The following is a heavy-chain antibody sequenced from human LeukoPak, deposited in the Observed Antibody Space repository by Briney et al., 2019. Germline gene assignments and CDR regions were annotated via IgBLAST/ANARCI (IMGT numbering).Heavy chain of an antibody. Sequence: SVKVSCKASGYTFTSYGISWVRQAPGQGLEWMGGIIPIFGTANYAQKFQGRVTITADESTSTAYMELSSLRSEDTAVYYCAREVRGGPPVDYWGQGTLVTVSS. D-gene: IGHD3-10*01. CDR2: IIPIFGTA. CDR3: AREVRGGPPVDY. J-gene: IGHJ4*02. CDR1: GYTFTSYG. V-gene: IGHV1-69*13.